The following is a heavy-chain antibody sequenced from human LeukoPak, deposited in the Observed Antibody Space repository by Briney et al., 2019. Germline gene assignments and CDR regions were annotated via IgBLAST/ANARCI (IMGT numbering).Heavy chain of an antibody. J-gene: IGHJ3*02. Sequence: SSETLSLTCTVSGGSISSYYWSWIRQPPGKGLEWIGYIYYSGSTNYNPSLKSRVTISVDTSKNQFSLKLSSVTAADTAVYYCARAGAVDAFDIWGQGTMVTVSS. CDR3: ARAGAVDAFDI. CDR1: GGSISSYY. V-gene: IGHV4-59*01. CDR2: IYYSGST. D-gene: IGHD1-26*01.